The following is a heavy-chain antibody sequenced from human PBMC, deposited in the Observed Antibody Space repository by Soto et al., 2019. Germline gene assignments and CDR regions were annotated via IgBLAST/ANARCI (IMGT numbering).Heavy chain of an antibody. Sequence: QVQLVQSGAEVKKPGASVKVSCKASGYTFTSYAMHWVRQAPGHRLEWMGWINAGNGNTKYSQKFQGRVTITRDTSASTAYMELSSLRSEDTAVYYCAKSYFDWLSHETYYYYGMDVWGQGTTVTVSS. D-gene: IGHD3-9*01. CDR2: INAGNGNT. CDR3: AKSYFDWLSHETYYYYGMDV. J-gene: IGHJ6*02. V-gene: IGHV1-3*01. CDR1: GYTFTSYA.